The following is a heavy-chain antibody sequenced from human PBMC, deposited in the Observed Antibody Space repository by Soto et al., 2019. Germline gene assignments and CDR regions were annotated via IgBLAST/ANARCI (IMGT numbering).Heavy chain of an antibody. V-gene: IGHV2-5*01. CDR2: IYWNDDK. Sequence: CGPTLVNPTQTITLTCTFSGFSLSTSGVGVGWIRQPPGKALEWLALIYWNDDKRYSPSLKSRLTITKDTSKNQVVLTMTNMDPVDTATYYCAHSVNYYGSGSYPYGMDVWGQGTTVTVSS. D-gene: IGHD3-10*01. J-gene: IGHJ6*02. CDR1: GFSLSTSGVG. CDR3: AHSVNYYGSGSYPYGMDV.